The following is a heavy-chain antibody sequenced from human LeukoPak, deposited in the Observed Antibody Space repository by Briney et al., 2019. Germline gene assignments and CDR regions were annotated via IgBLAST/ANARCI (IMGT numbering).Heavy chain of an antibody. D-gene: IGHD3-9*01. CDR3: ARGGAGASSLRYFDWLFHSLDY. J-gene: IGHJ4*02. V-gene: IGHV4-34*01. CDR1: GGSFSGYY. CDR2: INHSGST. Sequence: SETLSLTCAVYGGSFSGYYWSWIRQPPGKGLEWIGEINHSGSTNYNPSLKSRVTISVDTSKNQFSLKLSPVTAADTAVYYCARGGAGASSLRYFDWLFHSLDYWGQGTLVTVSS.